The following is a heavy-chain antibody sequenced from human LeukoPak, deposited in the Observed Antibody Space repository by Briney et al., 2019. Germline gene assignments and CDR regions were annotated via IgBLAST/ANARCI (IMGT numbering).Heavy chain of an antibody. J-gene: IGHJ6*03. CDR2: IYYSGNT. CDR1: AGSISSDSYY. V-gene: IGHV4-39*07. Sequence: SETLSLTCTVSAGSISSDSYYWGWIRQPPGKGLEWIGTIYYSGNTNYNPSLKSRVTISVDKSKNQFSLKLSSVTAADTAVYYCARTGRPPFSMGIAAAAPLWDYYYYYMDVWGKGTTVTVSS. D-gene: IGHD6-13*01. CDR3: ARTGRPPFSMGIAAAAPLWDYYYYYMDV.